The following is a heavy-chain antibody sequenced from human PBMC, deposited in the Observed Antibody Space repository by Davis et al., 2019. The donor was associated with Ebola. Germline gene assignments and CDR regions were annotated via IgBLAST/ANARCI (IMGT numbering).Heavy chain of an antibody. CDR2: IKPDGGEK. Sequence: PGESLKISCAASGITFSRHWMTWVRQAPGKGLEWVANIKPDGGEKNYVDSVKGRFTISRDNAKNTLYLQMNSLRAEDTAVYYCARANPLSGYSFDYWGQGTLVTVSS. J-gene: IGHJ4*02. CDR1: GITFSRHW. V-gene: IGHV3-7*01. D-gene: IGHD2/OR15-2a*01. CDR3: ARANPLSGYSFDY.